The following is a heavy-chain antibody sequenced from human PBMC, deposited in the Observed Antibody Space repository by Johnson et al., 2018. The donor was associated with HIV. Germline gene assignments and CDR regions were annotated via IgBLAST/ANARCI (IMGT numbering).Heavy chain of an antibody. CDR1: GFTFSSYG. Sequence: QVQLVESGGGLVQPGGSLRLSCAASGFTFSSYGMHWVRQAPGKGLEWVAVIWYDGSNKYYADSVKGRFTISRDNSKNTLYLQMNSLRTEDTALYYCAKDASGSYSRAQSISDAFDIWGQGTMVTVSS. V-gene: IGHV3-30*02. CDR3: AKDASGSYSRAQSISDAFDI. J-gene: IGHJ3*02. D-gene: IGHD1-26*01. CDR2: IWYDGSNK.